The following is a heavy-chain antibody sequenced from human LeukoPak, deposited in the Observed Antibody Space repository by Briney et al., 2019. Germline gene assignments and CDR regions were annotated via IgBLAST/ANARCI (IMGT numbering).Heavy chain of an antibody. D-gene: IGHD1-26*01. J-gene: IGHJ4*02. CDR3: ARDRVGRVYYFDY. CDR2: IKQDGSEK. Sequence: GGSLRLSCAASGFTFSSYWMGWVRQAPGKGLEWVANIKQDGSEKYYVDSVKGRFTISRDNAKNSLYLQMNSLRAEDTAVYYCARDRVGRVYYFDYWGQGTLVTVSS. V-gene: IGHV3-7*01. CDR1: GFTFSSYW.